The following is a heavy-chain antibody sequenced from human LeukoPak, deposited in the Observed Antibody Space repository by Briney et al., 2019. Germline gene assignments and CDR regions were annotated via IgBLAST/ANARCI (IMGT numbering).Heavy chain of an antibody. CDR1: GYTFTSYG. V-gene: IGHV1-18*03. J-gene: IGHJ4*02. D-gene: IGHD6-6*01. CDR3: ARVANIAARPNFDY. Sequence: ASVKVSCKASGYTFTSYGISWVRQAPGQGLEWMGWISAYNGNTKYSQEFQGRVTITRDTSASTAYMELSSLRSEDMAVYYCARVANIAARPNFDYWGQGTLVTVSS. CDR2: ISAYNGNT.